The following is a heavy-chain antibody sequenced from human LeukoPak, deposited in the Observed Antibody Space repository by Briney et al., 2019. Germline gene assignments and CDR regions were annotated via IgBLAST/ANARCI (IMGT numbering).Heavy chain of an antibody. CDR1: GGSFRGYY. Sequence: SETLSLTCAVYGGSFRGYYWSWIRQPPGKGLEWIGEINHSGSTDYNPSLKSRVTISVDTSKNQFSLKLSSVTAADTAVYYCARGGYSGYLTYWGQGTLVTVSS. J-gene: IGHJ4*02. V-gene: IGHV4-34*01. CDR2: INHSGST. D-gene: IGHD5-12*01. CDR3: ARGGYSGYLTY.